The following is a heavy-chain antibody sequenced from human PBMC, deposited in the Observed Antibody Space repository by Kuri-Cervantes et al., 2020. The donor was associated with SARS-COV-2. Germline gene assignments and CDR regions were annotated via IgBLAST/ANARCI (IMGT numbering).Heavy chain of an antibody. J-gene: IGHJ6*03. CDR3: TTGPSVAVRPDSYFYMDV. CDR1: GITFGDYT. D-gene: IGHD3-10*01. Sequence: GGSLRLSCTTSGITFGDYTMNWFRQTPGKGLEWVGFSRSKAYGGTSEYAASVKDRFTISRDDTGTIAYLQMNSLKTEDTAVYYCTTGPSVAVRPDSYFYMDVWGKGTTVTVSS. V-gene: IGHV3-49*03. CDR2: SRSKAYGGTS.